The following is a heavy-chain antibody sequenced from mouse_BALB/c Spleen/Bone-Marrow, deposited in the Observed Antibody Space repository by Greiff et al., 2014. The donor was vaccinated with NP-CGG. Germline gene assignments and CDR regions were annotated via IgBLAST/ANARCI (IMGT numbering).Heavy chain of an antibody. D-gene: IGHD2-2*01. V-gene: IGHV1-4*01. J-gene: IGHJ2*01. CDR3: TRGGINNGCSGHFAY. Sequence: QVQLQQSGAELARPGASVKMSCKASGYSFTSYTMHWVKQRPGQGLEWIAYINPRNTYSDYNQKFKDRATVTADKSSSTAYMQMTSRPLEDSPVFYCTRGGINNGCSGHFAYWGKGTTLTFPS. CDR1: GYSFTSYT. CDR2: INPRNTYS.